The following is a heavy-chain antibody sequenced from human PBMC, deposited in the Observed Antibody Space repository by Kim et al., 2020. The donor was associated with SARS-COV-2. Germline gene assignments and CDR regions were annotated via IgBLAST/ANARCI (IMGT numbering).Heavy chain of an antibody. V-gene: IGHV3-11*06. D-gene: IGHD3-10*01. CDR3: ARGSLAYYYYYYMDV. Sequence: ADSMKGRVTISRDTAKNALYLQMNSLRAEDTAVYYCARGSLAYYYYYYMDVWGKGTTVTVSS. J-gene: IGHJ6*03.